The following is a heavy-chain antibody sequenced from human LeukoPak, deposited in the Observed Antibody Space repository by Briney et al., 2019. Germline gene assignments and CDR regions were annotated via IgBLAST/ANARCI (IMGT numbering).Heavy chain of an antibody. CDR2: ISGSTGST. Sequence: PGGSLRLSCAASGFTFSNYAMNWVRQAPGKGLEWVSLISGSTGSTYYADSVKGRFSISRDNSKNTVYLQMNSLRVEDTAVYYCARYGSGTSYITNYFDYWGQGTLVTVSS. CDR1: GFTFSNYA. V-gene: IGHV3-23*01. D-gene: IGHD3-10*01. CDR3: ARYGSGTSYITNYFDY. J-gene: IGHJ4*02.